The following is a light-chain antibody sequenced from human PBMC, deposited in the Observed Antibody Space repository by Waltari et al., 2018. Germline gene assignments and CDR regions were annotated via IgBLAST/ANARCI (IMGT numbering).Light chain of an antibody. CDR1: RGSIASNS. J-gene: IGLJ3*02. CDR2: EGE. Sequence: NFMLTQPHSVSESPGKTVTISCTGSRGSIASNSVQWYQHRPGSAPTTVIYEGEERPSGVPDRFSGSVDSSSNSASLTISGLKTEDEADYYCQSYDNNNWVFGGGTKLTVL. V-gene: IGLV6-57*02. CDR3: QSYDNNNWV.